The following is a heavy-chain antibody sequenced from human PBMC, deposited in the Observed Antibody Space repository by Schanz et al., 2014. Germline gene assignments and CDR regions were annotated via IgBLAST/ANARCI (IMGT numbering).Heavy chain of an antibody. J-gene: IGHJ2*01. D-gene: IGHD6-13*01. CDR3: ARDSSSVWFFDL. Sequence: QVQLVESGGGLVKPGGSLRLSCAASGFTFSDNFMSWIRQAPGKGLEWISYITTSTSYTNYADSVKGRFTISRDNSKNTLYLQMNSLRADDTALYYCARDSSSVWFFDLWGRGSLVTVSS. V-gene: IGHV3-11*06. CDR2: ITTSTSYT. CDR1: GFTFSDNF.